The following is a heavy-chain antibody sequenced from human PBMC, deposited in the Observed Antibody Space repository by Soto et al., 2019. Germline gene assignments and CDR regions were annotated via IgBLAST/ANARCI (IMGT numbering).Heavy chain of an antibody. V-gene: IGHV1-3*01. J-gene: IGHJ6*02. CDR1: GYTFTSYA. D-gene: IGHD1-7*01. CDR2: INAGNGNT. CDR3: ARTELAYYYYAMDV. Sequence: QVQLVQSGAEVKKPGASVKVSCKASGYTFTSYAMHWVRQDPGQRLEWMGWINAGNGNTKYSQKFQGRVTITRDTAASTAYMELSSLRSEDTAVYYCARTELAYYYYAMDVWGQGTTVTVSS.